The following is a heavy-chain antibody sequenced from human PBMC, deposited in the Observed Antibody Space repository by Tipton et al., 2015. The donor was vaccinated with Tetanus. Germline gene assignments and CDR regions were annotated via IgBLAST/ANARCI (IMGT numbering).Heavy chain of an antibody. Sequence: QLVQSGPEVKKPGSSVKVSCKASGGTFNTYVINWVRQAPGEGLEWMGGIVTILGAPNYAQKFQGRVTITAESSTSSVYMELRGLRSEDTAVYYCARDLYHYDSRGYHRRYYLDSWGQGTLVTVSS. CDR3: ARDLYHYDSRGYHRRYYLDS. D-gene: IGHD3-22*01. CDR1: GGTFNTYV. J-gene: IGHJ4*02. V-gene: IGHV1-69*06. CDR2: IVTILGAP.